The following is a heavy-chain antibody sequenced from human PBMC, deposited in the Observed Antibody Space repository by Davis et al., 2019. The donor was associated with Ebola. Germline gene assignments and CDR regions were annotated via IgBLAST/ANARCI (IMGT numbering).Heavy chain of an antibody. D-gene: IGHD5-12*01. V-gene: IGHV1-69*04. Sequence: AASVKVSCKASGDTFNKYGITWVRQAPGQGLEWMGRIIPIFRIANYAQSFRGRVTITADKSTSTAYMELSSLRSEDTALYYCTTPGGQDSGYDVFDIWGQGTMVTVSS. CDR2: IIPIFRIA. CDR1: GDTFNKYG. CDR3: TTPGGQDSGYDVFDI. J-gene: IGHJ3*02.